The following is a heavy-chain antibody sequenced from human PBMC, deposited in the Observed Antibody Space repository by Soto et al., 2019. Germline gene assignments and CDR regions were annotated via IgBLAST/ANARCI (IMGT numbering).Heavy chain of an antibody. J-gene: IGHJ4*02. V-gene: IGHV1-8*01. CDR1: RYTFTSYY. D-gene: IGHD3-9*01. CDR2: MNPNSGNT. Sequence: GASVKLSCKASRYTFTSYYINWLRQATGQGLEWMGWMNPNSGNTGYAQKFQGRVTLTRTTPISTAYLELSSLRSEDTAVYYCARGLGTDFDWLLSRDYWGKGTLVPVSS. CDR3: ARGLGTDFDWLLSRDY.